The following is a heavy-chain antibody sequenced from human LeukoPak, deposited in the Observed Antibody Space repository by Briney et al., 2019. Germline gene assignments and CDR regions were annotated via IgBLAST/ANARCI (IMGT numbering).Heavy chain of an antibody. J-gene: IGHJ3*02. V-gene: IGHV5-51*01. CDR2: IYPGDSDT. D-gene: IGHD2-21*02. Sequence: GESLQISCKGSGYSFTSYWIGWVRQMPGKGLEWMGIIYPGDSDTRYSPSFQGQVTISADKSISTAYLQWSSLKASDTAMYYCARLPSLSPRDCGGDCFPGAFDIWGQGTMVTVSS. CDR1: GYSFTSYW. CDR3: ARLPSLSPRDCGGDCFPGAFDI.